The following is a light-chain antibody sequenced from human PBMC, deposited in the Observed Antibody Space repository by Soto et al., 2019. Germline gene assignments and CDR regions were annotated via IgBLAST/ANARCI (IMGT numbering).Light chain of an antibody. J-gene: IGLJ2*01. CDR1: SSDVGSYDY. V-gene: IGLV2-8*01. CDR2: EVT. CDR3: SSYTGGSSV. Sequence: QSVLTQPASVSGSPGQSVTISCTGTSSDVGSYDYVSWYQQHPDKAPKLMIYEVTKRPSGVPDRFSGSKSGNTASLTVSGLQAEDEAHYYCSSYTGGSSVFGGGTKLTVL.